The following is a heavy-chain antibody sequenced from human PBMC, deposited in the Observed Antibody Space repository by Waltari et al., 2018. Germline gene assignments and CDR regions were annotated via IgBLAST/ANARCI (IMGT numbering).Heavy chain of an antibody. CDR2: INAGNGNT. Sequence: VQLVQSGAEVKKPGASVKVSCKASGYTFTSYAMHWVRQAPGQRLEWRGWINAGNGNTKYSQKFQGRVTITRDTSASTAYMELSSLRSEDTAVYYCARGGIAAAGNDYWGQGTLVTVSS. CDR3: ARGGIAAAGNDY. J-gene: IGHJ4*02. CDR1: GYTFTSYA. D-gene: IGHD6-13*01. V-gene: IGHV1-3*01.